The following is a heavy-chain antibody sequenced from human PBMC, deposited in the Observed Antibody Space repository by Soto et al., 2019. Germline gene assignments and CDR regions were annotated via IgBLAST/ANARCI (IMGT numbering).Heavy chain of an antibody. CDR3: ERVTGYYFDS. CDR1: GGSINSRGFY. V-gene: IGHV4-31*03. CDR2: IYYTGSA. D-gene: IGHD2-21*02. J-gene: IGHJ4*02. Sequence: QVQLQESGPGLVKPSETLSLTCTGSGGSINSRGFYWSWIRQHPGKGLEWIGYIYYTGSASYNPSLKSRVTISIDTSANQFSLRLSSVNSADTAVYYCERVTGYYFDSWGQGTLVTVSS.